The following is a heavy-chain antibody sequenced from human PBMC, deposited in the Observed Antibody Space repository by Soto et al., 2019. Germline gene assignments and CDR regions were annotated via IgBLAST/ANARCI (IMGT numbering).Heavy chain of an antibody. CDR3: ARGGADHYNYGMDV. CDR1: GFTLTYA. V-gene: IGHV3-23*05. D-gene: IGHD3-10*01. J-gene: IGHJ6*02. CDR2: MNGAATST. Sequence: QLSESGGGLLQPGGSLTLSCAASGFTLTYAMTWVRQPPEKGLEWVSSMNGAATSTSYADSVKGRFTMSRDNSKNTLYLEMNTLRPEDTAVYYCARGGADHYNYGMDVWGQGTTVIVSS.